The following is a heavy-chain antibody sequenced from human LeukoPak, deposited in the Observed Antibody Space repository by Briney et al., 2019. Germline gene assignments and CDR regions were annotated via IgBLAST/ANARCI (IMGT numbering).Heavy chain of an antibody. D-gene: IGHD6-19*01. CDR1: GFTFGDYA. V-gene: IGHV3-49*04. CDR3: TRKTQYSSGWYGAPFDP. J-gene: IGHJ5*02. Sequence: GGSLRLSCTASGFTFGDYAMSWVRQAPGKGLEWVGFIRSKAYGGTTEYAASVKGRFTISRDDSKSIAYLQMNSLKTEDTAVYYCTRKTQYSSGWYGAPFDPWGQGTLVTVSS. CDR2: IRSKAYGGTT.